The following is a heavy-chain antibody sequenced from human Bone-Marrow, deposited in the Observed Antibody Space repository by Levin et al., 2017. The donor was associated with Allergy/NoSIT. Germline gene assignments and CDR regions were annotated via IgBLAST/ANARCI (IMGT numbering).Heavy chain of an antibody. CDR3: ASGKYYGTGRKNYCDH. CDR2: IIPVLGTP. J-gene: IGHJ4*02. CDR1: GDTFSHYD. Sequence: ASVKVSCKPSGDTFSHYDTSWVRQAPGKGLEWVGGIIPVLGTPKYAQSFQGRVTIIADESTSTGHMELRSLTSEDTAVYYCASGKYYGTGRKNYCDHWGQGTLVTVSS. V-gene: IGHV1-69*13. D-gene: IGHD3-10*01.